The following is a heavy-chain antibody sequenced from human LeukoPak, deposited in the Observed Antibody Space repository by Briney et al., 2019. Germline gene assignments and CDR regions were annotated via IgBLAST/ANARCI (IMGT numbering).Heavy chain of an antibody. J-gene: IGHJ6*02. Sequence: GGSLRLSCAASGFTFSSYAMSWVRQAPGKGLEWVAVISYDGSNKYYADSVKGRFTISRDNSKNTLYLQMNSLRAEDTAVYYCAKDPRYSSGWYLSYYYGMDVWGQGTTVTVSS. CDR2: ISYDGSNK. V-gene: IGHV3-30*18. CDR1: GFTFSSYA. D-gene: IGHD6-19*01. CDR3: AKDPRYSSGWYLSYYYGMDV.